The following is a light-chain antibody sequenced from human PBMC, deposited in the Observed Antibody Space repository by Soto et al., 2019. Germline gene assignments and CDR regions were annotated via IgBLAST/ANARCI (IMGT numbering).Light chain of an antibody. Sequence: EIVLTQSAASLSLSPGERDTLXCRSSRIVTTYFSWYQQKPGQAPRLLIYDVSNRAHATPDSCSGSGSATDFTPTISNVEPEDFAVYYRQQRTNWPITFGQGTRQEIK. CDR2: DVS. V-gene: IGKV3-11*01. CDR1: RIVTTY. CDR3: QQRTNWPIT. J-gene: IGKJ5*01.